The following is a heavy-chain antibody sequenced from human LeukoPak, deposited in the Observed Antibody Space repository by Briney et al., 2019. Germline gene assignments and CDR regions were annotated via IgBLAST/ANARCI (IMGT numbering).Heavy chain of an antibody. CDR2: ITWNSGSI. V-gene: IGHV3-9*01. Sequence: PGRSLRLSCAASGFTFDEYAMHWVRQAPGKGLEWVSGITWNSGSIGYADSVKGRFTISRDNAKNSLFLQLHSLRPEDTASYYCAKDLSSTRFYYYGMDVWGQGTTVTVSS. D-gene: IGHD2-2*01. CDR3: AKDLSSTRFYYYGMDV. CDR1: GFTFDEYA. J-gene: IGHJ6*02.